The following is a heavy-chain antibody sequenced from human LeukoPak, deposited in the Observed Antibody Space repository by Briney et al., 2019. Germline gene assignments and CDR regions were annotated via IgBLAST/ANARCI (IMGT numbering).Heavy chain of an antibody. CDR1: GYTFTGYY. CDR2: INPSGGST. Sequence: ASVKVSCKASGYTFTGYYMHWVRQAPGQGLEWMGIINPSGGSTSYAQKFQGRVTMTRDTSTSTVYMELSSLRSEDTAVYYCARGTVTTSSGYYYYYMDVWGKGTTVTISS. J-gene: IGHJ6*03. D-gene: IGHD4-17*01. CDR3: ARGTVTTSSGYYYYYMDV. V-gene: IGHV1-46*01.